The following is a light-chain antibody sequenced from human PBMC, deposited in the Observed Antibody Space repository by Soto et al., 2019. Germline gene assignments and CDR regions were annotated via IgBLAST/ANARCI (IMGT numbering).Light chain of an antibody. CDR1: SGHSSYA. CDR3: QTWGSGIRVV. CDR2: LNSDGSH. V-gene: IGLV4-69*01. Sequence: QPVLTQSPSASASLGASVKLTCTLNSGHSSYAIAWHQQQPEKGPRYLMKLNSDGSHSKGDGIPDRFSGSSSGAERYLTISSLQSEDEADYYCQTWGSGIRVVFGGGTKLTVL. J-gene: IGLJ2*01.